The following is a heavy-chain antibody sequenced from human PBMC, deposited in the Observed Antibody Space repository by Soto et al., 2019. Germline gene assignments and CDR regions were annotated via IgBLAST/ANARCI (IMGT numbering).Heavy chain of an antibody. J-gene: IGHJ6*04. CDR3: AKGKKIYYDILTGYWPLDV. D-gene: IGHD3-9*01. CDR1: GFTFSSYA. Sequence: GGSLRLSCAASGFTFSSYAMSWVRQAPGKGLEWVSAISGSGGSTYYADSVKGRFTISRDNSKNTLYLQMNSLRAEDTAVYYCAKGKKIYYDILTGYWPLDVWGKGTTVTVSS. CDR2: ISGSGGST. V-gene: IGHV3-23*01.